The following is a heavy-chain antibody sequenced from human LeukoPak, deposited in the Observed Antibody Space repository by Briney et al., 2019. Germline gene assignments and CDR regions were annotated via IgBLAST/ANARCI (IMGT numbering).Heavy chain of an antibody. CDR2: ISYDGSNK. V-gene: IGHV3-30*18. J-gene: IGHJ4*02. CDR1: GFTFSSYG. D-gene: IGHD1-26*01. CDR3: AKAPRPWVGGATGSRYYFDY. Sequence: PGGSLRFSCAASGFTFSSYGMHWVRQAPGKGLEWVAVISYDGSNKYYADSVKGRFTISRDNSKNTLYLQMNSLRAEDTAVYYCAKAPRPWVGGATGSRYYFDYWGQGTLVTVSS.